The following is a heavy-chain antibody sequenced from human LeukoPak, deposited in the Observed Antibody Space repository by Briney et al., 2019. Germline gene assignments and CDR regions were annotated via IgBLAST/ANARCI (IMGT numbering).Heavy chain of an antibody. CDR3: ARGYPGGSWYFDY. D-gene: IGHD2-15*01. CDR1: GGSISSYY. Sequence: NPSETLSLTXTVSGGSISSYYWSWIRQPPGKGLEWIGYIYYSGSTNYNPSLKSRVTISVDTSKNQFSLKLSSVTAADTAVYYCARGYPGGSWYFDYWGQGTLVTVSS. V-gene: IGHV4-59*01. CDR2: IYYSGST. J-gene: IGHJ4*02.